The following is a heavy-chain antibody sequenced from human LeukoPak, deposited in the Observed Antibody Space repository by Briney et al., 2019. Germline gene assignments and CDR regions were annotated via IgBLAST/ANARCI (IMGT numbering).Heavy chain of an antibody. CDR2: IKQDGSEK. CDR1: GFTFSSYW. J-gene: IGHJ4*02. D-gene: IGHD5-12*01. Sequence: GGSLRLSCAASGFTFSSYWMSWVRQAPGKGLEWVANIKQDGSEKYYVDSVKGRFTISRDNAKNSLYLQMNSLRAEDTAVYYCARAGYSGHDFGDYWGQGTLVTVSS. V-gene: IGHV3-7*01. CDR3: ARAGYSGHDFGDY.